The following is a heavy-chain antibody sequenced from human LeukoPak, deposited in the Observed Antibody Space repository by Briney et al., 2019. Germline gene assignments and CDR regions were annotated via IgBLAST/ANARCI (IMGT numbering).Heavy chain of an antibody. CDR1: GFTFSSYA. Sequence: GGSLRLSCAASGFTFSSYAMHWVRQAPGKGLEWVAVISYDGSNKYYADSVKGRFTISRDNSKNTLYLQMNSLRAEDTAVYYCARGVGCRGGSCYFPAPDYWGQGTLVTVSS. CDR2: ISYDGSNK. CDR3: ARGVGCRGGSCYFPAPDY. D-gene: IGHD2-15*01. V-gene: IGHV3-30-3*01. J-gene: IGHJ4*02.